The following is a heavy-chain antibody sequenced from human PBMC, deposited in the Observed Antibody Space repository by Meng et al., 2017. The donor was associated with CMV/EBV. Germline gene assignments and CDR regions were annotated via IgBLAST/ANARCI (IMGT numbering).Heavy chain of an antibody. J-gene: IGHJ5*02. CDR3: ARQHNSSSWIINWFDP. Sequence: QGQLVQSGAEVKKPGASVKVSCKASGYTFTGYYMHWVRQAPGQGLEWMGWINPNSGGTNYAQKFQGRVTMTRDTSISTAYMELSRLRSDDTAVYYCARQHNSSSWIINWFDPWGQGTLVTGSS. CDR1: GYTFTGYY. CDR2: INPNSGGT. V-gene: IGHV1-2*02. D-gene: IGHD6-13*01.